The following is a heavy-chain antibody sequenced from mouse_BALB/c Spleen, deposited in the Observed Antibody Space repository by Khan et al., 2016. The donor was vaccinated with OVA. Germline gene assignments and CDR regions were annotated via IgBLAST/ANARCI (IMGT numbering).Heavy chain of an antibody. CDR3: ARDGNYMDY. CDR2: IYHSGSI. CDR1: GYPITSGYS. D-gene: IGHD2-1*01. V-gene: IGHV3-1*02. Sequence: VQLKQSGPDLVKPSQSLSLTCTVTGYPITSGYSWHWIRQFPGNKLEWMGYIYHSGSINYNPSLKSRFSITRETSKNLFFLQSNSVTTEDTATYYCARDGNYMDYWGQGTSVTVSS. J-gene: IGHJ4*01.